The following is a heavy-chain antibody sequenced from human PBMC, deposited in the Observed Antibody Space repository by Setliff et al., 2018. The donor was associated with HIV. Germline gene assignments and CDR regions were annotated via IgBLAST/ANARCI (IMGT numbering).Heavy chain of an antibody. Sequence: GGSLRLSCAASGFTFSSYSMNWVRQAPGKGLEWVSYISGDTRIINYADSVKGRFTISRDNAKNSLYLQMNSLRVEDTALYYCARAASYYYYYMDVWGKGTTVTVSS. J-gene: IGHJ6*03. CDR1: GFTFSSYS. CDR3: ARAASYYYYYMDV. V-gene: IGHV3-48*01. CDR2: ISGDTRII.